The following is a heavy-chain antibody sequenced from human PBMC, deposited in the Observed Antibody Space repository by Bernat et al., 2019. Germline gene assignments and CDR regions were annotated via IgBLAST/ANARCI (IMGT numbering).Heavy chain of an antibody. CDR3: ARAEGAQVLRYFDWLLWPDAFDI. D-gene: IGHD3-9*01. Sequence: QVQLVESGGVVVQPGRSLRLSFAASGFTFSSYAMHWVRQAPVKGLEWVAVISYDGSNKYYADSVKGRFTISRDNSKNTLYLQMNSLRAEDTAVYYCARAEGAQVLRYFDWLLWPDAFDIWGQGTMVTVSS. CDR2: ISYDGSNK. V-gene: IGHV3-30-3*01. CDR1: GFTFSSYA. J-gene: IGHJ3*02.